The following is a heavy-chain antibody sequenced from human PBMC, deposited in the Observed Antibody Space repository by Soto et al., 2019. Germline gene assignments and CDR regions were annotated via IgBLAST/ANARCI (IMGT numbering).Heavy chain of an antibody. CDR3: VRRAEGCTGAGYSSVALDV. J-gene: IGHJ6*02. V-gene: IGHV5-51*01. CDR1: GYGCTSCA. Sequence: QGSGYGCTSCASGWVLQRPGRGLEWMGIINPADSETNYSPSVQGQVTISDDRSTSTALLQCSSLKASDTAMYYCVRRAEGCTGAGYSSVALDVWGQGTTVTVSS. CDR2: INPADSET. D-gene: IGHD1-26*01.